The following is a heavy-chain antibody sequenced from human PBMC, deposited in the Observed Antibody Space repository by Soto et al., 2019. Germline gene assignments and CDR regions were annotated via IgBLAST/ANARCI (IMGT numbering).Heavy chain of an antibody. CDR3: AKSLVTVVDAPIQLNYYYYGLDV. V-gene: IGHV3-30*18. Sequence: PGGSLRLSCAASGFTFSSYGMHWGRQAPGKGLEWVAVISYDGSNKYYADSVKGRFTISRDNSKNTLYLQMNSLRAEDTAVYYCAKSLVTVVDAPIQLNYYYYGLDVWGQGTTVTVSS. D-gene: IGHD2-15*01. CDR1: GFTFSSYG. CDR2: ISYDGSNK. J-gene: IGHJ6*02.